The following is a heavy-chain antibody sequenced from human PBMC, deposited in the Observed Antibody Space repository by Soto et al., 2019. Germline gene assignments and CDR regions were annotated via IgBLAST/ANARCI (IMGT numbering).Heavy chain of an antibody. Sequence: GESLKISCKGSGYSFTSYWISWVRQMPGKGLEWMGRIDPSDSYTNYSPSFQGHVTISADKSISTAYLQWSSLKASDTAMYYCARQGWNSYYYYYGMDVWGQGTTVTVSS. V-gene: IGHV5-10-1*01. D-gene: IGHD1-1*01. J-gene: IGHJ6*02. CDR2: IDPSDSYT. CDR1: GYSFTSYW. CDR3: ARQGWNSYYYYYGMDV.